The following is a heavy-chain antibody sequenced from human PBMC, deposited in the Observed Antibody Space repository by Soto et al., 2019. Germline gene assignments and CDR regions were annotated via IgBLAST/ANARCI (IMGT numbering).Heavy chain of an antibody. J-gene: IGHJ4*02. V-gene: IGHV3-30*18. CDR1: GFTFSSFG. Sequence: QVQLVESGGGVVQPGRSLRLSCAASGFTFSSFGMHWVRQAPGKGLEWVAAISFDGNSEYYAGSVKGRFTISRDTSKNTLYLQLNSLRTEDTAVYYCAKGRASHSYGDSPPEFDYWGQGTLVTVSS. CDR3: AKGRASHSYGDSPPEFDY. D-gene: IGHD2-21*02. CDR2: ISFDGNSE.